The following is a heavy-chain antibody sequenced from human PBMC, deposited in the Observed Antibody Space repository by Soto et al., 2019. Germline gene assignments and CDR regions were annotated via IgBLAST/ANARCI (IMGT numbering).Heavy chain of an antibody. CDR2: INAGNGNA. V-gene: IGHV1-3*01. Sequence: GASVKVCCKASGDTFTSYAMHWVRQAPGQRLEWMGWINAGNGNAKYSQKFQGRVTITRDTSASTAYMELSSLRSEDTAVYYCARAAGQNYYGSGSYHYYYYMDVWGKGTTVTVSS. CDR3: ARAAGQNYYGSGSYHYYYYMDV. CDR1: GDTFTSYA. D-gene: IGHD3-10*01. J-gene: IGHJ6*03.